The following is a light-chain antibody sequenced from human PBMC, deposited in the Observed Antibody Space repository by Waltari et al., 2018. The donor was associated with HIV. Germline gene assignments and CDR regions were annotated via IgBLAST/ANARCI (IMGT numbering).Light chain of an antibody. CDR3: QQYGKSPVT. V-gene: IGKV3-20*01. Sequence: IVLTQSPGTLSLSPRARATLSCRASQSVNIAWYQQRPGQAPSLLIYGASNRATGVPDRFSGSGSGTDFTLTISRLEPEDFALYYCQQYGKSPVTFGGGTKVEIK. J-gene: IGKJ4*01. CDR2: GAS. CDR1: QSVN.